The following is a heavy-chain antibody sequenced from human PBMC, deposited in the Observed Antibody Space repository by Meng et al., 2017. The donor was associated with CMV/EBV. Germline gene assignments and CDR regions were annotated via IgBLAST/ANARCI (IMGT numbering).Heavy chain of an antibody. V-gene: IGHV1-69*10. J-gene: IGHJ4*02. CDR1: GGTFSSYA. CDR2: IIPILGIA. CDR3: ARGPTIFGVVTSFDY. D-gene: IGHD3-3*01. Sequence: SVKVSCKASGGTFSSYAISWVRQAPGQGLEWMGGIIPILGIANYAQKFQGRVAITADKSTSTAYMELSSLRSEDTAVYYCARGPTIFGVVTSFDYWGQGTLVTVSS.